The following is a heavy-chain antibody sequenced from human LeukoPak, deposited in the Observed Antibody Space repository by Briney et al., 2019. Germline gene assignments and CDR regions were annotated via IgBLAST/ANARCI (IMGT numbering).Heavy chain of an antibody. J-gene: IGHJ5*01. CDR3: VREQQGSGTNYKHRFDS. CDR1: GVSITSDTYF. CDR2: ISYSGHS. Sequence: SETLSLTCSVSGVSITSDTYFWTWKRQHPGKGLEWIGYISYSGHSYYNPSLQSRLTIFRDTSRNQFSLRLRSVTAADTAVYYCVREQQGSGTNYKHRFDSWGRGTLVNVSS. D-gene: IGHD3-10*01. V-gene: IGHV4-31*03.